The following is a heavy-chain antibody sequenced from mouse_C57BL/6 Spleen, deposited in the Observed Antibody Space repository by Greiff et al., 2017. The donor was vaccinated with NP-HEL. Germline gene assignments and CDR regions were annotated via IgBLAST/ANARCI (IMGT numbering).Heavy chain of an antibody. CDR2: ISSGSSTI. Sequence: EVQGVESGGGLVKPGGSLKLSCAASGFTFSDYGMHWVRQAPEKGLEWVAYISSGSSTIYYADTVKGRFTISRDNAKNTLFLQMTSLRSEDTAMYYCARRRYDYDWFAYWGQGTLVTVSA. V-gene: IGHV5-17*01. J-gene: IGHJ3*01. CDR3: ARRRYDYDWFAY. D-gene: IGHD2-4*01. CDR1: GFTFSDYG.